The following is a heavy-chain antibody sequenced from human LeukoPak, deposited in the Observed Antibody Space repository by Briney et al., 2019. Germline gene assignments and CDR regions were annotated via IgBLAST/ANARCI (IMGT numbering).Heavy chain of an antibody. J-gene: IGHJ5*02. D-gene: IGHD3-3*01. V-gene: IGHV4-59*01. CDR2: VYYSGST. CDR3: ARGLDGGWFDP. CDR1: GDSISPYC. Sequence: PSETLSLTCTVSGDSISPYCWSWIRQPPGKGLEWIGYVYYSGSTNYNPSLESRVTISLDTSKRQFALNLNSVTAADTAVYYCARGLDGGWFDPWGQGTLVTVSS.